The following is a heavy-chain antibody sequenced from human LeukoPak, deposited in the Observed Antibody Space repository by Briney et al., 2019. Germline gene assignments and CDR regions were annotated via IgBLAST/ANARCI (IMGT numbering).Heavy chain of an antibody. V-gene: IGHV3-49*04. Sequence: PGGSLRLSCTASGFTFGDYAMSWVRQAPGKGLEWVGFIRSKAYGATTEYAASVKGRFSISRDESKTIAYLQMNSLKPEDTAVYYCSRDKYGDYITAFDIWGQGTMVTVSS. J-gene: IGHJ3*02. D-gene: IGHD4-17*01. CDR3: SRDKYGDYITAFDI. CDR2: IRSKAYGATT. CDR1: GFTFGDYA.